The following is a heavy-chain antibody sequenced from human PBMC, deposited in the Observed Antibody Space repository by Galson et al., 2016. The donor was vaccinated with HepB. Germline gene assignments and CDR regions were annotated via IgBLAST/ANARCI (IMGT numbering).Heavy chain of an antibody. CDR1: GFTFSRHW. CDR3: AREGRCTACRCYTDY. Sequence: SLRLSCAASGFTFSRHWMTWVRQGPGKGLEWVANTNEDTRRTFYADSVKGRFTVSRDNAKNSLYLHMYDLRGDDTAVYFCAREGRCTACRCYTDYWGQGTLVTVSS. V-gene: IGHV3-7*03. CDR2: TNEDTRRT. D-gene: IGHD3-16*02. J-gene: IGHJ4*02.